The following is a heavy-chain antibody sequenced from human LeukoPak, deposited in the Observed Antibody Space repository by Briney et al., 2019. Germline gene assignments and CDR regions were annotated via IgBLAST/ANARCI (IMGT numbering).Heavy chain of an antibody. CDR1: GDSVSSNSAA. CDR3: ARDLPIAAAGTQALSGTLWYFDL. J-gene: IGHJ2*01. Sequence: SQTLSLTCAISGDSVSSNSAAWNWIRQSPSRGLEWLGRTYYRSKWYNDYAVSVKSRITINPDTSKNQFSLQLNSVTPEDTAVYYCARDLPIAAAGTQALSGTLWYFDLWGRGTLVTVSP. D-gene: IGHD6-13*01. V-gene: IGHV6-1*01. CDR2: TYYRSKWYN.